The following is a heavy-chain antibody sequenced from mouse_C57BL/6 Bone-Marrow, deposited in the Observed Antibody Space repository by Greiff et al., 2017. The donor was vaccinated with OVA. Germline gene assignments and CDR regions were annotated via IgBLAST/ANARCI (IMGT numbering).Heavy chain of an antibody. V-gene: IGHV1-81*01. CDR3: ARGGLLRSPFAY. CDR1: GYTFTSYG. CDR2: IYPRSGNT. D-gene: IGHD1-1*01. J-gene: IGHJ3*01. Sequence: QVQLQQSGAELVRPGASVKLSCKASGYTFTSYGISWVKQRTGQGLEWIGEIYPRSGNTYYNEKFKGKATLTADKSSSTAYMELRSLTSEDSAVYFCARGGLLRSPFAYWGQGTLVTVSA.